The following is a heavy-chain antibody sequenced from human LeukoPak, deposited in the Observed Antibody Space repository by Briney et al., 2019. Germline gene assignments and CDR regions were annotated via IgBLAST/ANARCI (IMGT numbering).Heavy chain of an antibody. Sequence: GGSLRLSCAASGFTFSSYAMSWVRQAPGKGLEWVSAISGSGGSTFYADSVKGRFTISRDNSKNTLYLQMNSLRAEDTAVYYCAKDHNDFWSGYYNWFDPWGQGTLVTVSS. J-gene: IGHJ5*02. D-gene: IGHD3-3*01. CDR3: AKDHNDFWSGYYNWFDP. CDR2: ISGSGGST. V-gene: IGHV3-23*01. CDR1: GFTFSSYA.